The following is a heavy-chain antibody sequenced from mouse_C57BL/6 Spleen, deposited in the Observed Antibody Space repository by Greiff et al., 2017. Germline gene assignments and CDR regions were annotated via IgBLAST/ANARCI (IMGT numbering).Heavy chain of an antibody. CDR2: IDPETGGT. J-gene: IGHJ2*01. V-gene: IGHV1-15*01. CDR1: GYTFTDYE. CDR3: TRLTAQASY. D-gene: IGHD3-2*02. Sequence: VQLKESGAELVRPGASVTLSCKASGYTFTDYEMHWVKQTPVHGLEWIGAIDPETGGTAYNQKFKGKAILTADKSSSTAYMELRSLTSEDSAVYYCTRLTAQASYWGQGTTLTVSS.